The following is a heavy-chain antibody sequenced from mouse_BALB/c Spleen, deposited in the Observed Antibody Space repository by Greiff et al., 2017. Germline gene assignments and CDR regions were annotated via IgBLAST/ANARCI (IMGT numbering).Heavy chain of an antibody. J-gene: IGHJ4*01. D-gene: IGHD2-14*01. Sequence: EVQLQESGPGLVKPSQSLSLTCTVTGYSITSDYAWNWIRQFPGNKLEWMGYISYSGSTSYNPSLKSRISITRDTSKNQFFLQLNSVTTEDTATYYCAHYRIYAMDYWGQGTSVTVSS. CDR2: ISYSGST. CDR3: AHYRIYAMDY. CDR1: GYSITSDYA. V-gene: IGHV3-2*02.